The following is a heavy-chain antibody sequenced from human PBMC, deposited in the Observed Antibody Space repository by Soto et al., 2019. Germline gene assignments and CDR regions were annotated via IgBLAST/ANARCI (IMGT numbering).Heavy chain of an antibody. CDR1: GDSMSGYH. V-gene: IGHV4-59*01. J-gene: IGHJ4*02. Sequence: QVQLQESGPGLVKPSETLSLTCTVSGDSMSGYHWNWIRQPPGKGLQWIGYFHNSGSTTYDSSLKSRVTISIDTSKRQSSLKLTSVTTADTATYSCAHAMLFCTGGSCSTYFDSWGQGTLVTVSS. D-gene: IGHD2-15*01. CDR2: FHNSGST. CDR3: AHAMLFCTGGSCSTYFDS.